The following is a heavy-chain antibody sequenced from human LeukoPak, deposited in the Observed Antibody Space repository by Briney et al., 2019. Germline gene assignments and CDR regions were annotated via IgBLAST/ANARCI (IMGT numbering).Heavy chain of an antibody. J-gene: IGHJ6*02. CDR1: GGTFSSYA. D-gene: IGHD1-1*01. Sequence: GASVTVSCTASGGTFSSYAISWVRQAPGQGLEWMGGIIPIFGTANYAQKFQGRVTITADESTSTAYMELSSLRSEDAAVYYCARDILEPQRYYYYYGMDVWGQGTTVTVSS. CDR3: ARDILEPQRYYYYYGMDV. V-gene: IGHV1-69*13. CDR2: IIPIFGTA.